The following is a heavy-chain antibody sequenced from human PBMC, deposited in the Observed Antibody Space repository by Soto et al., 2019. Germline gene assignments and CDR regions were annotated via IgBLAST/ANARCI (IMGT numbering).Heavy chain of an antibody. CDR1: GGSFSGYY. J-gene: IGHJ6*03. CDR3: ARATLHPKYCSGGSCSYVYYYYYMDV. D-gene: IGHD2-15*01. V-gene: IGHV4-34*01. Sequence: PSETLSLTCAVYGGSFSGYYWSWIRQPPGKGLEWIGEINHSGSTNYNPSLKSRVTISVDTSKNQFSLKLSSVTAADTAVYYCARATLHPKYCSGGSCSYVYYYYYMDVWGKGTTVTVSS. CDR2: INHSGST.